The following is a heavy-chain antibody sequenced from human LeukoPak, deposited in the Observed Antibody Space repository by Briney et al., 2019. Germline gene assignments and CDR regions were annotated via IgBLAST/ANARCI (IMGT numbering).Heavy chain of an antibody. CDR1: GGTFISYA. CDR2: ISAYNDNT. J-gene: IGHJ4*02. CDR3: ARGGVGDPTFDY. V-gene: IGHV1-18*01. D-gene: IGHD3-10*01. Sequence: GSSVKFSCKASGGTFISYAISWVRQAPGQGLEWMGWISAYNDNTNYAQNLQGRVTMTTDTPTSTAYMELRSLRSDDTAVYYCARGGVGDPTFDYWGQGTLVTVSS.